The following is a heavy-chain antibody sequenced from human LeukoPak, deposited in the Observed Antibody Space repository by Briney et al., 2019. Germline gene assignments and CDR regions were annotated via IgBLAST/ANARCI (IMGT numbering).Heavy chain of an antibody. CDR3: ARGHGYSGYDSPYFDY. V-gene: IGHV4-34*01. CDR1: GGSFSGYY. J-gene: IGHJ4*02. CDR2: INHSGST. Sequence: SETLSLTCAVYGGSFSGYYWSWIRQPPGKGLEWIGEINHSGSTNYNPSLKSRVTITVDTSKTQFSLKLSSVTAADTAVYYCARGHGYSGYDSPYFDYWGQGTLVTVSS. D-gene: IGHD5-12*01.